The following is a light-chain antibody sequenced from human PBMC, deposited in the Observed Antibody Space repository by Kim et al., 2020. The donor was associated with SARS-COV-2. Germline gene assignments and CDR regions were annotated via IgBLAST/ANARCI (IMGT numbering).Light chain of an antibody. V-gene: IGKV1-17*01. J-gene: IGKJ5*01. CDR3: LQHNTYPIT. Sequence: ASVEYRVTITCRASHDIRYDLGWYQQNPGGAPKRLIYGASSLQSGVPSRFGGSGSGTEFTLTISSLQPEDFATYFCLQHNTYPITFGQGTRLEIK. CDR1: HDIRYD. CDR2: GAS.